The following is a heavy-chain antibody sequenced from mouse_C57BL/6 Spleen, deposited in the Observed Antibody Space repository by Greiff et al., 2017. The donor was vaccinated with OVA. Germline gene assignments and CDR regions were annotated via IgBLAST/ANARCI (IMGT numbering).Heavy chain of an antibody. J-gene: IGHJ1*03. V-gene: IGHV5-17*01. D-gene: IGHD3-3*01. CDR3: ARSEGFGYFDV. CDR2: ISSGSSTI. CDR1: GFTFSDYG. Sequence: EVQLVESGGGLVKPGGSLKLSCAASGFTFSDYGMHWVRQAPEKGLEWVAYISSGSSTIYYADTVKGRFTISRDNAKNTLFLQMTSLRSEDTAMYYCARSEGFGYFDVWGTGTTVTVSS.